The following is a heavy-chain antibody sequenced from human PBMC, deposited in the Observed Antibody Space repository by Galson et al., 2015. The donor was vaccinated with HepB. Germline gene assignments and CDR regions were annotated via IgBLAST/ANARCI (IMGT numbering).Heavy chain of an antibody. CDR2: ISSTGTYT. D-gene: IGHD4-17*01. V-gene: IGHV3-11*06. Sequence: SLRLPCPACGPTFTDYYMRWLRKAPGKGLEWLSYISSTGTYTNQADSVTGRFTISRDNAKNSLYLKMNNQRAEDTAVYYCARVADADYGDHSHFDYWGQGTLVTVSS. CDR3: ARVADADYGDHSHFDY. J-gene: IGHJ4*02. CDR1: GPTFTDYY.